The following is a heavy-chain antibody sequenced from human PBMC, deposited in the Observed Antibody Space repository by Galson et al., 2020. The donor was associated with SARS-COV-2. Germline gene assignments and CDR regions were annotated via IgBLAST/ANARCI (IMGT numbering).Heavy chain of an antibody. CDR3: AVLPAGRRTENGEDWKYQDY. J-gene: IGHJ4*02. D-gene: IGHD2-2*01. V-gene: IGHV5-51*01. CDR2: IYPGDSDT. Sequence: GESLKISCKGSGYRFASFWIGWVRQMPGKGLEWVGVIYPGDSDTRYRPSFQGQVTISSDKSISTAYLQWSSLKASDTAIYYCAVLPAGRRTENGEDWKYQDYGGQGTLVIVSS. CDR1: GYRFASFW.